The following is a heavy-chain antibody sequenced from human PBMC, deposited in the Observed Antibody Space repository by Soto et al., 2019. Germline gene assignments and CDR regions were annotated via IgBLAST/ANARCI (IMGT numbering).Heavy chain of an antibody. V-gene: IGHV3-15*01. CDR3: TTVQWGGFDL. D-gene: IGHD1-26*01. J-gene: IGHJ2*01. CDR1: GFTFSNTW. CDR2: VKSTTDGGTR. Sequence: EEQLVESGGGLVKPGGSLRLSCAASGFTFSNTWMSWVRQPPGKGLEWVGRVKSTTDGGTRDYAAPVRGRFIISREDSKNTLYLQMNSLKSEDTGVYYCTTVQWGGFDLWGRGTLVTVSS.